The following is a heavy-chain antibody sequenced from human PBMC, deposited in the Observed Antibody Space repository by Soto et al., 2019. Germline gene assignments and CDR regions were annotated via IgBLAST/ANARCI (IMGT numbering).Heavy chain of an antibody. J-gene: IGHJ3*02. CDR1: GFTFSDYY. CDR3: ARDSGSYFDDAFDI. Sequence: QVQLVESGGGLVKPGGSLRLSCAASGFTFSDYYMSWIRQAPGKGLEWVSYISSSSSYTNYADSVKGRFTISRDNAKNSLFLQMKSLRAEDTAVYYCARDSGSYFDDAFDIWGQGTMVTVSS. D-gene: IGHD1-26*01. CDR2: ISSSSSYT. V-gene: IGHV3-11*06.